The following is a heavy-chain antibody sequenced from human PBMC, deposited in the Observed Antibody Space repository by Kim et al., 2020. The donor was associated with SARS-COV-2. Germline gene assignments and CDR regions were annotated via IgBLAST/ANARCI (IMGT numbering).Heavy chain of an antibody. J-gene: IGHJ4*02. D-gene: IGHD1-1*01. CDR3: GRDDSENWSFDF. Sequence: YYASSVKDRFTSSRDNSKNTQYLQMISLRAEDTALYYCGRDDSENWSFDFWGQGTLVTVSS. V-gene: IGHV3-30*01.